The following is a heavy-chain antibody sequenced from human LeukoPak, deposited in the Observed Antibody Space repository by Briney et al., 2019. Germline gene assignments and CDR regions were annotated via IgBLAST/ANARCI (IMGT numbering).Heavy chain of an antibody. CDR1: GGSISSGSYY. V-gene: IGHV4-61*02. CDR3: ARERYYYGSGSYYYMDV. Sequence: PSQTLSLTCTVSGGSISSGSYYWSWIRQPAGKGLEWIGRIYTSGSTNYNPSLKSRVTMSVDTSKNQFSLKLSSVTAADTAVYYCARERYYYGSGSYYYMDVWGKGTTVTISS. J-gene: IGHJ6*03. CDR2: IYTSGST. D-gene: IGHD3-10*01.